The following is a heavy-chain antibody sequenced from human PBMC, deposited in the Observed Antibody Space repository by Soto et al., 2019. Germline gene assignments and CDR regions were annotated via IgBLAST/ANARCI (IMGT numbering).Heavy chain of an antibody. V-gene: IGHV1-69*02. J-gene: IGHJ6*02. CDR3: ASILLIGGRRDGYNYLYYYYGMDV. CDR2: IIPILGIA. CDR1: GGTFSSYT. D-gene: IGHD5-12*01. Sequence: QVQLVQSGAEVKKPGSSVKVSCKASGGTFSSYTISWVRQAPGQGLEWMGRIIPILGIANYAQKFQGRVTITADKSTSTAYMELSSLRSEDTAVYYCASILLIGGRRDGYNYLYYYYGMDVWGQGTTVTVSS.